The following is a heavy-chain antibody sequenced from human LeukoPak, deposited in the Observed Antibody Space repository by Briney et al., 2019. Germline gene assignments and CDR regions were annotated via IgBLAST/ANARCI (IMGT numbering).Heavy chain of an antibody. J-gene: IGHJ3*02. V-gene: IGHV3-30*02. CDR3: AKLIVVVTAPSYDAFDI. CDR2: IRYDGTNK. CDR1: GFTFSSYG. Sequence: GGSLRLSCAASGFTFSSYGIHWVRQAPGKGLEWVTFIRYDGTNKYYADSVKGRFTISRDNSKNTLYLQMNSLRAEDTAVYYCAKLIVVVTAPSYDAFDIWGQGTMVTVSS. D-gene: IGHD2-21*02.